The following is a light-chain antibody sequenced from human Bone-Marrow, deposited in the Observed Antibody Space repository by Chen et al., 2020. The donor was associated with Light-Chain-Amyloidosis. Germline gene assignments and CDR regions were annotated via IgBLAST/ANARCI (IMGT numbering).Light chain of an antibody. CDR3: QVWDRSSDRPV. CDR1: NIGSTS. Sequence: SYVLTPPSSGSVAPGQTAPISCGGNNIGSTSVHWYQQTPGQAPLLVVYDDSDRPSGIPERLSGSNSGNTATLTISRVEAGDEADYYCQVWDRSSDRPVFGGGTKLTVL. CDR2: DDS. J-gene: IGLJ3*02. V-gene: IGLV3-21*02.